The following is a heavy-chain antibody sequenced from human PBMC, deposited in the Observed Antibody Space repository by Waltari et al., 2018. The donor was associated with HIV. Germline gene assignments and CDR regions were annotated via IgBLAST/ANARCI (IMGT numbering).Heavy chain of an antibody. D-gene: IGHD6-19*01. CDR1: GFTFRSYS. CDR3: ASSSGWHDDY. J-gene: IGHJ4*02. CDR2: ISRSSITI. V-gene: IGHV3-48*04. Sequence: EVQLVESGGGLVQPGGSLRLSCAASGFTFRSYSMNWVRQAPGKGLEWVSEISRSSITIYDADSVKARFTNSRDNAKTSRYLQMNSLRAEDTAVYYCASSSGWHDDYWGQGTLVTVSS.